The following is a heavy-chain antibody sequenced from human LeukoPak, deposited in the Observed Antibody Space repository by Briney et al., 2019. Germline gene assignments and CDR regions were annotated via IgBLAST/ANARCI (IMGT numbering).Heavy chain of an antibody. V-gene: IGHV1-2*02. CDR3: ARDGAYYDILTDYYT. J-gene: IGHJ4*02. Sequence: ASVKVSCKASGYTFTGYYMHWVRPAPGQGLEWMGWINPNSGGTNYAQKFQGRVTMTRDTSISTAYMELSRLRSDDTAVYYCARDGAYYDILTDYYTWGQGTLVTVSS. CDR1: GYTFTGYY. CDR2: INPNSGGT. D-gene: IGHD3-9*01.